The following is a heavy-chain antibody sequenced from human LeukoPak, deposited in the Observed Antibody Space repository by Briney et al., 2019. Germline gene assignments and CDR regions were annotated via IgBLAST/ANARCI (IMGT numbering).Heavy chain of an antibody. CDR3: ARAVPAAIIYYDMDV. D-gene: IGHD2-2*01. Sequence: PSETLSLTCTVSGGSISSYYWSWIRQPPGKGLEWIGYIYYSGSTNYNPSLKSRVTISVDTSKNQFSLKLSSVTAADTAVYYCARAVPAAIIYYDMDVWGQGTTVTVSS. V-gene: IGHV4-59*01. J-gene: IGHJ6*02. CDR2: IYYSGST. CDR1: GGSISSYY.